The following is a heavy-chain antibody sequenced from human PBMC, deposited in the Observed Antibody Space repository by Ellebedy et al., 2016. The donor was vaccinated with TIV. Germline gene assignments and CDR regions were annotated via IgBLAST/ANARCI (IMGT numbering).Heavy chain of an antibody. CDR3: ARGDSSSSRVYY. CDR1: GGSINSGHYY. J-gene: IGHJ4*02. V-gene: IGHV4-30-4*01. Sequence: SETLSLTCTVSGGSINSGHYYWSWIRQPPGTGLEWIGYIYYSGSTYYNPSLKSRVTISGDMSRNQFSLKLSYVTAADTAVYYCARGDSSSSRVYYWGQGTLVTVSS. D-gene: IGHD6-6*01. CDR2: IYYSGST.